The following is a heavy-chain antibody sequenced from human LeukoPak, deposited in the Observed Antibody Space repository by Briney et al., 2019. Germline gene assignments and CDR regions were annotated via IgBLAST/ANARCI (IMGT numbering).Heavy chain of an antibody. D-gene: IGHD4-23*01. Sequence: GGSLRLSCAASGFIFSDYIMDWVRQAPGQGLEWVGRIRTRINSSTTEYAASVKGRFTISRDDSKNSMYLHMNSLKTEDTAVYHCSRDGGEGGNSAFDIWGQGTMVTVSS. CDR1: GFIFSDYI. CDR2: IRTRINSSTT. CDR3: SRDGGEGGNSAFDI. V-gene: IGHV3-72*01. J-gene: IGHJ3*02.